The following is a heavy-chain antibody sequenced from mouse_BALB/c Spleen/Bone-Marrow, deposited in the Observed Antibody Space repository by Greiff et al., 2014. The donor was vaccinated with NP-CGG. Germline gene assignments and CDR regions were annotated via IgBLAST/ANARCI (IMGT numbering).Heavy chain of an antibody. D-gene: IGHD2-4*01. CDR3: ARTYYDYDWFAY. CDR1: GYTFTSYW. V-gene: IGHV1-69*02. CDR2: FDPSDSYT. Sequence: LVESGVEFVKPGASVKLSCKASGYTFTSYWMHWVKQRPGRGLEWIGEFDPSDSYTKYNQNFKGKATLTVDKSSSTAYMQLSSLTSEDSAVYYCARTYYDYDWFAYWGQGTLVTVSA. J-gene: IGHJ3*01.